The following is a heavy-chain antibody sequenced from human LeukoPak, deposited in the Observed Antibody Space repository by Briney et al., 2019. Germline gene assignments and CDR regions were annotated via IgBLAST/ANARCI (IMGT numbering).Heavy chain of an antibody. J-gene: IGHJ4*02. D-gene: IGHD3-22*01. Sequence: GESLKISCKGSGYSFTSYWIGWVRQMPGKGLEWMGIIYPGDSDTRYSPSFQGQVTISADKSISTAYLQWSSLKASDTAMYYCARSQNYYDSTYYFDYWGQGTLVTVSS. CDR2: IYPGDSDT. CDR1: GYSFTSYW. CDR3: ARSQNYYDSTYYFDY. V-gene: IGHV5-51*01.